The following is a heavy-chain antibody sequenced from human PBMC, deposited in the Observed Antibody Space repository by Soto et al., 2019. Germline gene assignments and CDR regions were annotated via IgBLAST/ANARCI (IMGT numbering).Heavy chain of an antibody. CDR1: GFTFSSYW. Sequence: EVQLVESGGGLVQPGGSLRLSCAASGFTFSSYWMHWVRQAPGKGLVWVSRINSDGSSTSYADSVKGRFTISRDNAKNTMYRQMNSLRAEDTAVYYCARDHVVSRNWFDPWGQGTLVTVSS. CDR2: INSDGSST. V-gene: IGHV3-74*01. CDR3: ARDHVVSRNWFDP. D-gene: IGHD2-21*01. J-gene: IGHJ5*02.